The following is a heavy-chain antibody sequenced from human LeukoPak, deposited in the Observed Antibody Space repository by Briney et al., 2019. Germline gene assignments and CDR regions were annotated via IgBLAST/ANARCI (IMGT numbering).Heavy chain of an antibody. Sequence: GGSLRLSCAASGFTFSSYGMHWVRQAPGKGLEWGAVISYDGSNKYYADSVKGRFTISRDNSKNTLYLQMNSLRAEDTAVYYCAKDLGDVLRFLEHMDVWGQGTTVTVSS. D-gene: IGHD3-3*01. CDR3: AKDLGDVLRFLEHMDV. CDR1: GFTFSSYG. J-gene: IGHJ6*02. CDR2: ISYDGSNK. V-gene: IGHV3-30*18.